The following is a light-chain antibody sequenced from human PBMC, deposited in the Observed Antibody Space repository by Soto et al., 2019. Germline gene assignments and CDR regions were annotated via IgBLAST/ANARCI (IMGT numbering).Light chain of an antibody. CDR1: SSDVGGYNY. V-gene: IGLV2-14*01. J-gene: IGLJ2*01. Sequence: QSALTQPASVSGSPGQSITISCTGTSSDVGGYNYVSWYQQHPGKAPKLMIYDVSDRPSGVSNRFSGSKSGNTASLTISGLKAEDEADYYCNSYTSSSNFVVFGGGTKLTVL. CDR3: NSYTSSSNFVV. CDR2: DVS.